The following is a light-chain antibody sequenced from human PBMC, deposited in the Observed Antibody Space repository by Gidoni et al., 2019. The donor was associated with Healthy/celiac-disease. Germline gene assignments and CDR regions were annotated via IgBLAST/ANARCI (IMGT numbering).Light chain of an antibody. Sequence: DIVMTQSPDSLAVSLGERATINCKSSQSVLSSSNNKNYLAWYQQQPGQPPKLLIYWASTRESWVPDRFSGSGSGTDFTLTISSLQAEGVAVYYCQQYYSTPCSFGQGTKLEIK. J-gene: IGKJ2*04. V-gene: IGKV4-1*01. CDR2: WAS. CDR1: QSVLSSSNNKNY. CDR3: QQYYSTPCS.